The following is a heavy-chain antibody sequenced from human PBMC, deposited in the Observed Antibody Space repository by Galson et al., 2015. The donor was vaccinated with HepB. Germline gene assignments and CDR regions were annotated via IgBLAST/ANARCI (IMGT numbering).Heavy chain of an antibody. D-gene: IGHD2-2*01. CDR3: ARVFCSDTSCHD. V-gene: IGHV3-7*01. Sequence: LRLSCAASGFIFSNYWMSWVRQAPGKGLEWVANIKQDGSEKYYGDSVKGRFTISRDSAKNSLYLQMNSLRAEDTAIYYCARVFCSDTSCHDWGRGTLVTVSS. CDR1: GFIFSNYW. J-gene: IGHJ4*02. CDR2: IKQDGSEK.